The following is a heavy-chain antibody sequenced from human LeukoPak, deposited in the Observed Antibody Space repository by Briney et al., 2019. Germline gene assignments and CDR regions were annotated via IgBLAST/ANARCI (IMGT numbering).Heavy chain of an antibody. Sequence: PGGSLRLSCAASGFTFSSYWMSWVRQAPGKGLEWVANIKQDGSEKYYADSVRGRFTISRDNSKNSLYLQINGLRAEDTAVYYCARDYGGNPYLDYYYGLDVWGRGTTVTVSS. V-gene: IGHV3-7*01. CDR3: ARDYGGNPYLDYYYGLDV. CDR2: IKQDGSEK. D-gene: IGHD4-23*01. J-gene: IGHJ6*02. CDR1: GFTFSSYW.